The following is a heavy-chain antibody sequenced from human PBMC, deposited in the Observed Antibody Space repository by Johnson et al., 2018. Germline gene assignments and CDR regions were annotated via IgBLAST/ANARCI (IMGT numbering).Heavy chain of an antibody. CDR1: GFTFGDYA. J-gene: IGHJ6*03. CDR3: TRGATVDSYYYDMDV. V-gene: IGHV3-49*03. D-gene: IGHD4-11*01. Sequence: EVQLVESGGGLVQPGRSLRLSCTGSGFTFGDYAMSWFRQAPGKGLEWVGFIRSKAYGGTTDYAASVKGRFPISRDDSKSIVYLQMNSLKTEDTAVYYCTRGATVDSYYYDMDVWGKGTTVTVSS. CDR2: IRSKAYGGTT.